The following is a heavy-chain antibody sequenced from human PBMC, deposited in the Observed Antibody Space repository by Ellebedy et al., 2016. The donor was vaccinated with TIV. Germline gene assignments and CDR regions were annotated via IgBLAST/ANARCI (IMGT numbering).Heavy chain of an antibody. CDR1: GFTFTGYY. D-gene: IGHD6-13*01. V-gene: IGHV3-11*01. J-gene: IGHJ4*02. CDR2: ISYSGDAI. Sequence: GESLKISCAASGFTFTGYYMSWFRQAPGKGPEWVSYISYSGDAIYYADSVKGRFTTSRDNAGNSLFLQMNSLRAEDTAVYYCARLGVIAAAGVGDYWGQGTLVIVSS. CDR3: ARLGVIAAAGVGDY.